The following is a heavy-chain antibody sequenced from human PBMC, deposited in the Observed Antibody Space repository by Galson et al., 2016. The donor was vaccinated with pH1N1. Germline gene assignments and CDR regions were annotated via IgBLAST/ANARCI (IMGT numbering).Heavy chain of an antibody. V-gene: IGHV1-2*02. Sequence: SVKVSCKASGYSFSNYYIHWVRQAPGQGLEWMGWINPNSGGTKYAQKFRGRVTMIRDASTTTGYMELSRLTSDDTAVYYCAKDRNNYDSSGYYTYYYYGLDVWGEETTVTVSS. CDR3: AKDRNNYDSSGYYTYYYYGLDV. CDR1: GYSFSNYY. J-gene: IGHJ6*04. CDR2: INPNSGGT. D-gene: IGHD3-22*01.